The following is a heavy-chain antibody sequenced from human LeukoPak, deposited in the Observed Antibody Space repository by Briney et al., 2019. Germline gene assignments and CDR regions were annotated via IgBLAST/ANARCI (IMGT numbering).Heavy chain of an antibody. CDR2: INSGGATL. D-gene: IGHD1-26*01. J-gene: IGHJ4*02. Sequence: GGSLRLSCAASGFILNNHEMNWIRLTPGKGLEWLSYINSGGATLYADSVKGRVTISRDNAKNSLFLQMNSLTAEDTGVYYCAREMGATDWEIDYWGQGTLVTVSS. CDR3: AREMGATDWEIDY. CDR1: GFILNNHE. V-gene: IGHV3-48*03.